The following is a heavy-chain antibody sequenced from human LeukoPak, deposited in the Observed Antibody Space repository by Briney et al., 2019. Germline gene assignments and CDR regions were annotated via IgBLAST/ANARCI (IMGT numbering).Heavy chain of an antibody. J-gene: IGHJ2*01. D-gene: IGHD4-23*01. V-gene: IGHV4-31*03. CDR3: ARDRYTVVSWYFDL. Sequence: SQTLSLTCTVSGGSISSGGYYWSWIRQHPGKGLEWIGYVYYSGSTYYNPSLKSRVTISVDTSKNQFSLKLSSVTAADTAVYYCARDRYTVVSWYFDLWGRGTLVTVSS. CDR1: GGSISSGGYY. CDR2: VYYSGST.